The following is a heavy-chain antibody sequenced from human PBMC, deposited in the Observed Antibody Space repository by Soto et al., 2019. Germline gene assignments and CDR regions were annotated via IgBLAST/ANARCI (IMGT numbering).Heavy chain of an antibody. CDR2: IIPIFGTA. Sequence: QVQLVQSGAEVKKPGSSVKVSCKASGGTFSSYAISWVRQAPGQGLEWMGGIIPIFGTANYAQKFQGRVTLTADQSPSTAYSELSSLRSEHTAVYYCARVKNDYSNYPYYYYYYGMDVWGQGTTVTVSS. V-gene: IGHV1-69*12. CDR3: ARVKNDYSNYPYYYYYYGMDV. D-gene: IGHD4-4*01. J-gene: IGHJ6*02. CDR1: GGTFSSYA.